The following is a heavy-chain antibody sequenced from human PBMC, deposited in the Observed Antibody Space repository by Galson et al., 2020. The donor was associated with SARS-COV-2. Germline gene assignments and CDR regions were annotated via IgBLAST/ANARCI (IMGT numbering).Heavy chain of an antibody. V-gene: IGHV3-33*01. CDR3: ARDQGVAAAGTGEDY. Sequence: GESLKISCAASGFTFSSYGMHWVRQAPGKGLEWVAVIWYDGSNKYYADSVKGRFTISRDNSKNTLYLQMNSLRAEDTAVYYCARDQGVAAAGTGEDYWGQGPLVTVSS. D-gene: IGHD6-13*01. J-gene: IGHJ4*02. CDR2: IWYDGSNK. CDR1: GFTFSSYG.